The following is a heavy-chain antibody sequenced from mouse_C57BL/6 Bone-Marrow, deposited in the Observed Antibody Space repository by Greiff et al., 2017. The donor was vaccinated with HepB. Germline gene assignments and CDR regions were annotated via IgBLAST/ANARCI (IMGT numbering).Heavy chain of an antibody. CDR2: IYPGSGST. V-gene: IGHV1-55*01. CDR1: GYTFTSYW. Sequence: VQLQQPGAELVKPGASVKMSCKASGYTFTSYWITWVKQRPGQGLEWIGDIYPGSGSTNYNEKFKSKATLTVDTSSSTAYMQLSSLTSEDAAVYYCARYYYGRPLAMDYWGQGTSVTGSS. D-gene: IGHD1-1*01. CDR3: ARYYYGRPLAMDY. J-gene: IGHJ4*01.